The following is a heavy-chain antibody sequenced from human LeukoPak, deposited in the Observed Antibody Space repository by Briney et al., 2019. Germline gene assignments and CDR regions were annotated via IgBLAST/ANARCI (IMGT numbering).Heavy chain of an antibody. Sequence: GRSLRLSCAASGFTFSSYDMHWVRQAPGKGLEWVVVIWFDGGNRYYAGSVKGRFTISRDNSKNTLYLQLNSLRAEDTAVYYCARDSLDTQPRQTAGDIFDYWGQGTLVTVSS. CDR1: GFTFSSYD. D-gene: IGHD6-13*01. V-gene: IGHV3-33*08. J-gene: IGHJ4*02. CDR2: IWFDGGNR. CDR3: ARDSLDTQPRQTAGDIFDY.